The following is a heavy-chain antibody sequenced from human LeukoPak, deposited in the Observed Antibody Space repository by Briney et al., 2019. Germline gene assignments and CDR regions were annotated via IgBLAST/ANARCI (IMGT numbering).Heavy chain of an antibody. Sequence: SETLSLTCTVSGGSISGYYWSWIRQPPGKGLEWVGCVNHSGITNYNPSLRSRDTLSVDTSKNQFSLKLSSVTAADTAVYYCARASGYGYAFYYWGQGTLVTVSS. J-gene: IGHJ4*02. D-gene: IGHD5-18*01. CDR2: VNHSGIT. V-gene: IGHV4-59*01. CDR3: ARASGYGYAFYY. CDR1: GGSISGYY.